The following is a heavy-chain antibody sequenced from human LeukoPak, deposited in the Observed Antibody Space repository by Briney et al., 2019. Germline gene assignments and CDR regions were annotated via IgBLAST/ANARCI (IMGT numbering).Heavy chain of an antibody. CDR1: GFPFSRYG. CDR2: ISYDGSNK. CDR3: AKEGGSGSYCLDY. D-gene: IGHD3-10*01. V-gene: IGHV3-30*18. J-gene: IGHJ4*02. Sequence: GGSLRLSCAASGFPFSRYGMHWVRQAPGKGLEWVAVISYDGSNKYYADSVKGRFTISRDNSKNTLYLQMNSLRAEDTAVYYCAKEGGSGSYCLDYWGQGTLATVSS.